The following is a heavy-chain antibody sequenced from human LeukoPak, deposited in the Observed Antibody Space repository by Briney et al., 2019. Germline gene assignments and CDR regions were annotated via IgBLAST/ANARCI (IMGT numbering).Heavy chain of an antibody. V-gene: IGHV3-66*01. D-gene: IGHD6-13*01. J-gene: IGHJ6*02. CDR3: ARGRNGNQQLPMGGMDV. Sequence: PGRSLRLSCAASGFTVSSNYMSWVRQAPGKGLEWVSVIYSGGSTYYADSVKGRFTISRDNSKNTLYLQMNSLRAEDTAVYYCARGRNGNQQLPMGGMDVWGQGTTVTVSS. CDR1: GFTVSSNY. CDR2: IYSGGST.